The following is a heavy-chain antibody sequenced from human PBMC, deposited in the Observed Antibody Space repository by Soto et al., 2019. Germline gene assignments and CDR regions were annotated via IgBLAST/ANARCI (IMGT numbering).Heavy chain of an antibody. CDR2: IYHSGST. D-gene: IGHD3-10*01. J-gene: IGHJ4*02. Sequence: PSETLSLTCAVSSGSISSSNWWSWVRQPPGKGREGIGEIYHSGSTNYNPSLKSRVTISVDKSKNQFSLKLSSVTAADTAVYYCARDFRDNYYGSGSYYYFDYWGQGTLVTVSS. CDR3: ARDFRDNYYGSGSYYYFDY. CDR1: SGSISSSNW. V-gene: IGHV4-4*02.